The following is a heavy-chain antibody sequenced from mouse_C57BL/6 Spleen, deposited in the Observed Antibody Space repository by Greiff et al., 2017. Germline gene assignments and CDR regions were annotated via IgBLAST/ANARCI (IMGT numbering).Heavy chain of an antibody. V-gene: IGHV1-80*01. D-gene: IGHD1-1*01. CDR2: IYPGGGDT. J-gene: IGHJ4*01. Sequence: QVQLQQSGAELVKPGASVKISRKASGYAFSSYWMNWVKQRPGKGLEWIGQIYPGGGDTNYTGKFKGKATLTADKSSSTAYMQLSSLTSEDSAVYFCERWRDYYGNYAMDYWGQGTSVAVSS. CDR1: GYAFSSYW. CDR3: ERWRDYYGNYAMDY.